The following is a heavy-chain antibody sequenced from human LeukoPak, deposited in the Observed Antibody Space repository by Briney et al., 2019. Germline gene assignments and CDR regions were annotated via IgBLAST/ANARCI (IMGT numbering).Heavy chain of an antibody. Sequence: YPSETLSLTCTVSGGSISSYYWSWIRQPAGKGLEWIGRIYTSGSTNYNPSLKSRVTISVDTSKNQFSLKLSSVTAADTAVYYCARAIRNYYDSSGYLDYWGQGTLVTVSS. D-gene: IGHD3-22*01. CDR2: IYTSGST. CDR1: GGSISSYY. J-gene: IGHJ4*02. CDR3: ARAIRNYYDSSGYLDY. V-gene: IGHV4-4*07.